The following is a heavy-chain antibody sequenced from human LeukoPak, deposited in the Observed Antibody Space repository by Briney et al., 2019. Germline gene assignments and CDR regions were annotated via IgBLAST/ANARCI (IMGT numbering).Heavy chain of an antibody. J-gene: IGHJ3*02. CDR3: ARAGGDYAFDI. Sequence: PGGSLRLSCAASGFTVSSNYMSWVRQAPGKGLEWVSSISSSSSYIYYADSVKGRFTISRDNAKNSLYLQMNSLRAEDTAVYYCARAGGDYAFDIWGQGTMVTVSS. CDR2: ISSSSSYI. D-gene: IGHD2-21*02. V-gene: IGHV3-21*01. CDR1: GFTVSSNY.